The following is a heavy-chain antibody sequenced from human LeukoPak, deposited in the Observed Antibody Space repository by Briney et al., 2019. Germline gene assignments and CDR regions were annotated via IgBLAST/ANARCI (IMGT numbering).Heavy chain of an antibody. V-gene: IGHV3-43*02. CDR3: ARDRDYYYYMDV. CDR2: ISGDGGST. Sequence: GGSLRLSCAASGFTFDDYAMHWVRQAPGKGLEWVSLISGDGGSTYCADSVKGRFTISRDNAKNSLYLQMNSLRAEDTAVYYCARDRDYYYYMDVWGKGTTVTVSS. CDR1: GFTFDDYA. J-gene: IGHJ6*03.